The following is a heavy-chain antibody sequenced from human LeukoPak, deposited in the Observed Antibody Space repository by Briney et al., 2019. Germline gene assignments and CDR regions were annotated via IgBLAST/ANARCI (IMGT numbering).Heavy chain of an antibody. CDR1: GYIFSSYW. CDR3: ARHQYYYDTRAYYIDY. V-gene: IGHV5-51*01. Sequence: GESLKISCKGSGYIFSSYWIGWARQMPGKGVEWMGIIYPGGSDTIYSPPFQGQVTISADKSISTAYVQWNSLRASDTAMYYCARHQYYYDTRAYYIDYWGQGTLVTVSS. D-gene: IGHD3-22*01. CDR2: IYPGGSDT. J-gene: IGHJ4*02.